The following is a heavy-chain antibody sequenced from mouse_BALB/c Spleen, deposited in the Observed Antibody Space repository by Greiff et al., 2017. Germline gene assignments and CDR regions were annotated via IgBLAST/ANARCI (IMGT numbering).Heavy chain of an antibody. CDR1: GFNIKDTY. J-gene: IGHJ4*01. CDR2: IDPANGNT. V-gene: IGHV14-3*02. CDR3: APCLHYAMDY. Sequence: GQLQQSGAELVKPGASVKLSCTASGFNIKDTYMHWVKQRPEQGLEWIGRIDPANGNTKYDPKFQGKATITADTSSNTAYLQLSSLTSEDTAVYYCAPCLHYAMDYWGQGTSVTVSS.